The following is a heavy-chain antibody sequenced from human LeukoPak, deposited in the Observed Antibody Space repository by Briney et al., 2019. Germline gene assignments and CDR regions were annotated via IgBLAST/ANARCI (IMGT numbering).Heavy chain of an antibody. J-gene: IGHJ4*02. CDR2: IYTSGNI. D-gene: IGHD3-10*01. Sequence: SETLSLTCTVSGGSISSYYWSWIRQPAGKGLEWIGRIYTSGNINYNPSLKSRVTISVDTSKNQFSLNLSSVTAADTAVYYCARQGYYYGSGSVFDYWGQGTLVTVSS. V-gene: IGHV4-4*07. CDR3: ARQGYYYGSGSVFDY. CDR1: GGSISSYY.